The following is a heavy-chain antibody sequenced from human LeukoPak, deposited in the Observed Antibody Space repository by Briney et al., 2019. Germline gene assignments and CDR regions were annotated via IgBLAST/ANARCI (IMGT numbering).Heavy chain of an antibody. Sequence: WASVKVSCKASGGTFSSYAISWVRQAPGQGLEWMGGIIPIFGTANYAQKFQGRVTITADESTSTAYMELSSLRSEDTAVYYCASLAPHSIGYCSGGSCSMGNYWGQGTLVTVSS. CDR1: GGTFSSYA. V-gene: IGHV1-69*13. CDR3: ASLAPHSIGYCSGGSCSMGNY. D-gene: IGHD2-15*01. J-gene: IGHJ4*02. CDR2: IIPIFGTA.